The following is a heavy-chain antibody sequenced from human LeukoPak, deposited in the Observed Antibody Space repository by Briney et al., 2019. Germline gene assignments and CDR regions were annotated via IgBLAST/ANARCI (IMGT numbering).Heavy chain of an antibody. CDR1: GFTFSSYG. J-gene: IGHJ4*02. V-gene: IGHV3-33*01. D-gene: IGHD3-3*01. CDR3: ARGGIVTTIFGVVPQYYFDY. CDR2: IWYDGSNK. Sequence: GGSLRLSCAASGFTFSSYGMHWVRQAPGKGLEWVAVIWYDGSNKYYADSVKGRFTISRDNSKNTLYLQMNSLRAEDTAVYYCARGGIVTTIFGVVPQYYFDYWGQGTLVTVSS.